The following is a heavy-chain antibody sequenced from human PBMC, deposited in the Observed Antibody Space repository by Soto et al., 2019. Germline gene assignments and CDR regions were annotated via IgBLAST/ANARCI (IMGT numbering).Heavy chain of an antibody. V-gene: IGHV3-30-3*01. J-gene: IGHJ6*02. CDR2: ISYDGSNK. Sequence: QVQLVESGGGVVQPGRSLRLSCAASGFTFSSYAMHWVRQAPGKGLEWVAVISYDGSNKYYADSVKGRFTISRDSSKNTLYLQMNSLRAEDTAVYYCARGGDYGGSNQFRFRAMDVRGQGTTVTVSS. D-gene: IGHD2-15*01. CDR3: ARGGDYGGSNQFRFRAMDV. CDR1: GFTFSSYA.